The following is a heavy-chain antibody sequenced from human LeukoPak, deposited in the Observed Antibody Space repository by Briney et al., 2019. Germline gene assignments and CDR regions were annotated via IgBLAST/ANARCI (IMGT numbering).Heavy chain of an antibody. CDR3: ARGGRFCSGGSCYNWFDP. CDR1: GFTFSTYA. J-gene: IGHJ5*02. V-gene: IGHV3-23*01. D-gene: IGHD2-15*01. Sequence: GGSLRLSCAASGFTFSTYAMSWVRQAPGKGLEWVSAISGSGGTTYYADSVKGRFTISRDNSKNTLSLQMNSLRAEDTAVYYCARGGRFCSGGSCYNWFDPWGQGTLVTVSS. CDR2: ISGSGGTT.